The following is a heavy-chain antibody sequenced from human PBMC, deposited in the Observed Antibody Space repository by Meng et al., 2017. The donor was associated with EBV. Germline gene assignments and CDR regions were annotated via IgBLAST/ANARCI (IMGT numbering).Heavy chain of an antibody. V-gene: IGHV4-34*01. J-gene: IGHJ5*02. CDR3: ARGGGNRGGIVGATYRLNWFDP. D-gene: IGHD1-26*01. CDR2: INHSGST. Sequence: QVHLQQWGAGLLKPAXXXXPTXXVXXGAFSGYYWSWIRQPPGKGVELSGEINHSGSTNYNPSLKIRVTISVDTSKNQFSLKLSSVTAADTAVYYCARGGGNRGGIVGATYRLNWFDPWGQGTPVTVSS. CDR1: XGAFSGYY.